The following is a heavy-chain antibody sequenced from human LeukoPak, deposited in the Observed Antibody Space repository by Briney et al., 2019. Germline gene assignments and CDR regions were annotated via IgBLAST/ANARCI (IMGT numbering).Heavy chain of an antibody. CDR3: ARDRYGMLQYNWFDP. D-gene: IGHD3-10*02. V-gene: IGHV4-4*07. Sequence: SETLSLTCTVSGGSISSYYWSWIRQPAGKGLEWIGRIYTSGSTNYNPSLKSRVTMSVDTSKNQFSLKLSPVTAADTAVYYCARDRYGMLQYNWFDPWGQGTLVTVSS. CDR2: IYTSGST. J-gene: IGHJ5*02. CDR1: GGSISSYY.